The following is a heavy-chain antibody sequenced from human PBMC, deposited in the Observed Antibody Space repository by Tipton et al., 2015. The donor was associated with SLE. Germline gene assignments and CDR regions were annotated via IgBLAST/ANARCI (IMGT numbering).Heavy chain of an antibody. D-gene: IGHD3-10*01. CDR1: GGSISSYY. Sequence: TLSLTCTVSGGSISSYYWSWIRQPPGKGLEWIGCIYYSGSTNYNPSLKGRVTISVDTSKNQFSLKLSSVPAADTAVYYCARVGSGVDYWGQGTLVTVSS. CDR3: ARVGSGVDY. CDR2: IYYSGST. V-gene: IGHV4-59*01. J-gene: IGHJ4*02.